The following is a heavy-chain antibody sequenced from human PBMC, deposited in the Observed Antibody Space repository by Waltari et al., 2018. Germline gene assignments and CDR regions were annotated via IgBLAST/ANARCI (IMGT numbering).Heavy chain of an antibody. V-gene: IGHV1-45*02. D-gene: IGHD2-15*01. CDR2: ITPFNGNT. CDR1: GYTFTYRY. Sequence: QMQLVQSGAEVKKTGSSVKVSCKASGYTFTYRYLHWVRQAPGQALEWMGWITPFNGNTNYAQKFQDRVTITQDRSMSTAYMELSSRRSEDTAMYYCASSLGYCSGGSCSNDAFYIWGQGTMVTVSS. CDR3: ASSLGYCSGGSCSNDAFYI. J-gene: IGHJ3*02.